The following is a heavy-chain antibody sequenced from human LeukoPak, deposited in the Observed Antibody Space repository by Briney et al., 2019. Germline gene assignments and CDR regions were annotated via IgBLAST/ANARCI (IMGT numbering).Heavy chain of an antibody. D-gene: IGHD3-22*01. CDR2: IYSGGST. CDR1: GFTVSSNY. J-gene: IGHJ4*02. CDR3: ARDYGEYHYDSSGYSAD. Sequence: PGGSLRLSCAASGFTVSSNYMSWVRQAPGKGLEWVSVIYSGGSTYYADSVKGRFTISRDNAKNSLYLQMNSLRAEDTAVYYCARDYGEYHYDSSGYSADWGQGTLVTVSS. V-gene: IGHV3-53*01.